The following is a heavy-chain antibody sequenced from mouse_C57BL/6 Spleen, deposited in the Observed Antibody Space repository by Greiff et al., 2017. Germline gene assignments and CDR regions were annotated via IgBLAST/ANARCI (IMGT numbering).Heavy chain of an antibody. CDR2: IDPEAGET. J-gene: IGHJ3*01. D-gene: IGHD2-10*01. CDR1: GFNIKDYY. Sequence: VQLQQSGAELVKPGASVKLSCTASGFNIKDYYMRWVKQRTEQGLEWLGRIDPEAGETKYAPKFQGKAPITADTSSNTAYLQLSSLTAEDTAVYYCARFDGLLRGFAYWGQGTLVTVSA. V-gene: IGHV14-2*01. CDR3: ARFDGLLRGFAY.